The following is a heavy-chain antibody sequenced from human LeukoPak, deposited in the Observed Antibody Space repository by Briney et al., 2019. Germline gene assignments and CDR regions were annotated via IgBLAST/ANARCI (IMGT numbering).Heavy chain of an antibody. D-gene: IGHD1-26*01. J-gene: IGHJ4*02. CDR2: IKQDGSEK. Sequence: GGSLRLSCAASGFTFSSYWMSWVRQAPGKGLEWVANIKQDGSEKYYVDSVKGRFTISRDNAENSLSLQMNSLTAEDTAVYYCASTRTFDYWGQGTLVTVSS. V-gene: IGHV3-7*01. CDR3: ASTRTFDY. CDR1: GFTFSSYW.